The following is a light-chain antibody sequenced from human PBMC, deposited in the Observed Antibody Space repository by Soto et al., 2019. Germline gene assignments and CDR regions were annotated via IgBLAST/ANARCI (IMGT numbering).Light chain of an antibody. CDR3: QHYSTQWP. V-gene: IGKV1-5*03. CDR2: KAS. CDR1: QSVSLW. J-gene: IGKJ1*01. Sequence: IQISQSPSTVSASVGDTVTITCRASQSVSLWLAWYQQKPEKAPNLMIYKASTLEGGVPSRFSGGGSGTEFTLTISSLQPDDFANYCCQHYSTQWPFGQGTKVDIK.